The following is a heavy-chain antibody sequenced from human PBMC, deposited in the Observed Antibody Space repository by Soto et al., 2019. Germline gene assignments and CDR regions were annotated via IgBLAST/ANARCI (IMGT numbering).Heavy chain of an antibody. D-gene: IGHD4-17*01. CDR1: GGSISSSSYY. V-gene: IGHV4-39*01. J-gene: IGHJ4*02. CDR2: IYYSGST. Sequence: QLQLQESGPGLVKPSETLSLTCTVSGGSISSSSYYWGWIRQPPGKGLAWIGSIYYSGSTYYNPSRKSRITISVDTCKNQFSLKQSSVAAADTAMYYCARHNPDYGDYYPYYCDYWGQGTPVTVSS. CDR3: ARHNPDYGDYYPYYCDY.